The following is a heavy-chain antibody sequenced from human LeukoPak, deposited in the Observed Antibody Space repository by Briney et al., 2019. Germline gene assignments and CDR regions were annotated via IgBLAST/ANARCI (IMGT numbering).Heavy chain of an antibody. V-gene: IGHV3-43*02. J-gene: IGHJ4*02. CDR3: AKDTYIATAGTFPDHY. CDR2: ISGDGGST. Sequence: GGSLRLSCAASGFTFDDYAMHWVRQAPGKGLEWVSLISGDGGSTYYADSVKGRFTISRDNSKNSLYLQMNSLRTEDTALYYCAKDTYIATAGTFPDHYWGQGTLVTVSS. D-gene: IGHD6-13*01. CDR1: GFTFDDYA.